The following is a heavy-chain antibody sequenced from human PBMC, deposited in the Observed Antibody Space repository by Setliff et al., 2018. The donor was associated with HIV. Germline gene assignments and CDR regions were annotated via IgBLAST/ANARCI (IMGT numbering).Heavy chain of an antibody. Sequence: SVKVSCKASGGTLSTSAIGWLRQAPGQGLEWMGGFIPMFGITQYAPKFQGSVTITADESTSTVCMELNSLRSEDTAVYYCASRVVVTAPDAFDIWGQGTMVTVSS. CDR1: GGTLSTSA. CDR3: ASRVVVTAPDAFDI. D-gene: IGHD2-21*02. V-gene: IGHV1-69*13. J-gene: IGHJ3*02. CDR2: FIPMFGIT.